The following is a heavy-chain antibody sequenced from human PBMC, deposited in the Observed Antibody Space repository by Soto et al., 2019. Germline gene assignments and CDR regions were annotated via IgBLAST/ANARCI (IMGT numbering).Heavy chain of an antibody. D-gene: IGHD6-13*01. CDR3: ARRFGYSSSYNSSYLDV. CDR1: GYTFRIYG. Sequence: QVQLVQSGGEVKKPGASVKVSCKASGYTFRIYGISWVRPATGQGLAWMGGISVYNGNTNYAEKFQGRVTMTTDTATSTAYMELGRLTSDDTAVYYCARRFGYSSSYNSSYLDVWGKGTKVTVSS. V-gene: IGHV1-18*01. CDR2: ISVYNGNT. J-gene: IGHJ6*03.